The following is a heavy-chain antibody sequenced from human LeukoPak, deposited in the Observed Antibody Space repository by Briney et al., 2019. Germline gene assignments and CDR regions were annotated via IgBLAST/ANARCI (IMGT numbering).Heavy chain of an antibody. CDR2: IKQDGSEK. V-gene: IGHV3-7*01. J-gene: IGHJ4*02. Sequence: GGSLRLSCAASGFTFSSYWMSWVRQAPGKGLEWVANIKQDGSEKYYVDSVKGRFTISRDNAKNSLYLQMNSLRAEDTAVYYCARTGYYDSSGYYSNFDYWGQGTLVTVSS. CDR3: ARTGYYDSSGYYSNFDY. CDR1: GFTFSSYW. D-gene: IGHD3-22*01.